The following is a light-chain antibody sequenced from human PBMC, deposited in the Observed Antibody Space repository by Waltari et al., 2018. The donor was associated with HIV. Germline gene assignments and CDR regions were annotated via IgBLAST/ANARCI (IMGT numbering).Light chain of an antibody. CDR1: QGISNS. CDR3: QKYNAAPWT. J-gene: IGKJ1*01. CDR2: AAS. Sequence: DIQMTQSPSSLSASVGDRVTITCRASQGISNSLAWYQQKPVKVPKLLIYAASTLHSGVPSRFSGSGSGTDFTLTISSLQPEDVATYFCQKYNAAPWTFGQGTKVEIK. V-gene: IGKV1-27*01.